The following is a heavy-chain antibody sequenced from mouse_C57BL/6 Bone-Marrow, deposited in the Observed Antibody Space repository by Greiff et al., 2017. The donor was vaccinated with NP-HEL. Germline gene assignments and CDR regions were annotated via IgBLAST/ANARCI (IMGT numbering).Heavy chain of an antibody. V-gene: IGHV7-3*01. CDR3: ARYRYYGSSLYWYFDV. J-gene: IGHJ1*03. D-gene: IGHD1-1*01. Sequence: EVQWVESGGGLVQPGGSLSLSCAASGFTFTDYYMSWVRQPPGKALEWLGFIRNKANGYTTEYSASVKGRFTISRDNSQSILYLQMNALRAEDSATYYCARYRYYGSSLYWYFDVWGTGTTVTVSS. CDR2: IRNKANGYTT. CDR1: GFTFTDYY.